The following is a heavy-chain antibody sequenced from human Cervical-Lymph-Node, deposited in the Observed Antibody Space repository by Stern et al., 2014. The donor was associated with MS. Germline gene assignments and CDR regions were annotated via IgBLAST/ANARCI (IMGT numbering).Heavy chain of an antibody. V-gene: IGHV3-30*18. CDR1: GFTFSSYG. CDR2: ISYDGSNK. D-gene: IGHD6-13*01. CDR3: AKDPVIIAAAGYFDY. J-gene: IGHJ4*02. Sequence: VQLEASGGGVVQPGRSLRLSCAASGFTFSSYGMHWVRQAPGKGLEWVAVISYDGSNKYYADSVKGRFTISRDNSKNTLYLQMNSLRAEDTAVYYCAKDPVIIAAAGYFDYWGQGTLVTVSS.